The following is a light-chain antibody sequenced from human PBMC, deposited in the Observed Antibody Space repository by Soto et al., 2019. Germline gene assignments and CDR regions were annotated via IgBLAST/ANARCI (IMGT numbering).Light chain of an antibody. V-gene: IGKV3-11*01. CDR2: HAS. J-gene: IGKJ5*01. Sequence: IVLTQSPATLCLSTGERATLSCWASPGASGYLAWYQQKPGQSPRLLIHHASNTATGIPGRFSGSGSPTAFTLAISSLEPEDFAVYYCQQRSNWPPIITFGQGTRLEI. CDR3: QQRSNWPPIIT. CDR1: PGASGY.